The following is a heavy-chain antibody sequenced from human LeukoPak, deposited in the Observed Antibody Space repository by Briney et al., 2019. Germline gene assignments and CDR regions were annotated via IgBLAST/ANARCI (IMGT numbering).Heavy chain of an antibody. CDR3: AKDTGYSSSWYH. D-gene: IGHD6-13*01. Sequence: GGSLRLSCAASGFTFSNYAMSWVRQAPGKGPEWVSSISGGADTTYYADSVKGRFTISRDNSKNTLYLQMNSLRAEDSAVYYCAKDTGYSSSWYHWGQGTLVTVSS. CDR1: GFTFSNYA. V-gene: IGHV3-23*01. J-gene: IGHJ5*02. CDR2: ISGGADTT.